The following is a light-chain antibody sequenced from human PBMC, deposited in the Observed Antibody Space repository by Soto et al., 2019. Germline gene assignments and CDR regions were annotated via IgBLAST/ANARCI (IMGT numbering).Light chain of an antibody. J-gene: IGLJ3*02. CDR2: DAS. Sequence: QSALTPPRSVSGSPGQSVTISCTGTTGDVGAYDFVSWYQHHPAKAPKLMIYDASKRPSGVPDRFSASKSGNTASLTISGLQAEDEADYYCCSYAGSFTWVFGGGTKLTVL. CDR1: TGDVGAYDF. V-gene: IGLV2-11*01. CDR3: CSYAGSFTWV.